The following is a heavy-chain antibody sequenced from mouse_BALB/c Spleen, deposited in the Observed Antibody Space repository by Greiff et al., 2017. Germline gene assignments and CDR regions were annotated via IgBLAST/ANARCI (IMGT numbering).Heavy chain of an antibody. CDR3: ARLEYGNGYDD. V-gene: IGHV5-6-2*01. Sequence: EVQLVESGGGLVKLGGSLKLSCAASGFTFSSYYMSWVRQTPEKRLELVAAINSNGGSTYYPDTVKGRFTISRDNAKNTLYLQMSSLKSEDTALYYCARLEYGNGYDDWGQGTSVTVSS. CDR1: GFTFSSYY. J-gene: IGHJ4*01. D-gene: IGHD2-10*02. CDR2: INSNGGST.